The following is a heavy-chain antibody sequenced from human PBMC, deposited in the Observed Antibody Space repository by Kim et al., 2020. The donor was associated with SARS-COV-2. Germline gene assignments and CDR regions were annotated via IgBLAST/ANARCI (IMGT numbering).Heavy chain of an antibody. CDR2: VNWNGGSR. CDR1: GFTFDDYA. V-gene: IGHV3-20*04. J-gene: IGHJ3*01. CDR3: ARPLETPTWTDAFDL. D-gene: IGHD4-4*01. Sequence: GGSLRLSCAASGFTFDDYAMSWVRQAPGKGLEWVSGVNWNGGSRGYADSVKGRFTISRDNAKNSLYLQMDSLRAEDTALYYCARPLETPTWTDAFDLWGLGTMVIVSS.